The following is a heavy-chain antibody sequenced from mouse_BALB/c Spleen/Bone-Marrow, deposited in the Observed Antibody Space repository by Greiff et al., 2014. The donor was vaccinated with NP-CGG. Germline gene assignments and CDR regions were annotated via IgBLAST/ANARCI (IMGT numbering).Heavy chain of an antibody. Sequence: VMLVESGPGFVQPSQSLSITCTVSGFSFPNYGLHWVRQSPGKGLEWLGVIWSGGSTDYNAAFISRLSITKDNSKSQVFFKMNSLQANDTAIYYCARNPVGRNFFDYWGQGTTLTVSS. D-gene: IGHD4-1*01. CDR1: GFSFPNYG. J-gene: IGHJ2*01. V-gene: IGHV2-2*02. CDR3: ARNPVGRNFFDY. CDR2: IWSGGST.